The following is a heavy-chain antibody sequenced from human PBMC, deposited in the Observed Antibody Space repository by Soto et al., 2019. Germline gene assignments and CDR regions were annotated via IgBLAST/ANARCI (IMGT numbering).Heavy chain of an antibody. Sequence: ASVKVSCKDSGYTFTSYYMRWVRQAPGQGLEWMGIINPSGGSTSYAQKFQGRVTMTRDTSTSTVYMELSSLRSEDTAVYYCARGSDYYDFWSGYYAPLGSYYYGMDVWGQGTTVNVSS. J-gene: IGHJ6*02. CDR2: INPSGGST. D-gene: IGHD3-3*01. V-gene: IGHV1-46*01. CDR3: ARGSDYYDFWSGYYAPLGSYYYGMDV. CDR1: GYTFTSYY.